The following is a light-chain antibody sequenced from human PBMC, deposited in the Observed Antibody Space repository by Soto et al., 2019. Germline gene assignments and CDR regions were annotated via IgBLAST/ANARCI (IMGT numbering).Light chain of an antibody. CDR3: SSSAGTKNMV. CDR2: EVS. Sequence: QSALTQPPSASGSPGQSVTISCTGTPSDVGASNYVSWYQQQPGKAPKLMISEVSKRPSGVPDRFAGSKSGNTASLTVSGLQAEDVADYYCSSSAGTKNMVFGAGTKLTVL. J-gene: IGLJ2*01. V-gene: IGLV2-8*01. CDR1: PSDVGASNY.